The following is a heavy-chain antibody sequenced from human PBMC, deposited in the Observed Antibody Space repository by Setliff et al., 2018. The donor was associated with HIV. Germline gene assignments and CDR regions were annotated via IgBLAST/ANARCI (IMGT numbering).Heavy chain of an antibody. CDR2: INHSGST. Sequence: SETLSLTCTVSGGSIRSHYWSWIRQPPGKGLEWIGEINHSGSTNYNPSLKSRVTISVDTSKNQFSLTLSSLSAADTAVYYCARDLASSYFDFWGQGALVTVSS. J-gene: IGHJ4*02. D-gene: IGHD3-16*01. V-gene: IGHV4-59*11. CDR1: GGSIRSHY. CDR3: ARDLASSYFDF.